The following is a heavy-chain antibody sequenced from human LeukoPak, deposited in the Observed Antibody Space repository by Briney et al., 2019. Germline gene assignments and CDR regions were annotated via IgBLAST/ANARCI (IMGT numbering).Heavy chain of an antibody. J-gene: IGHJ6*02. V-gene: IGHV5-51*01. D-gene: IGHD6-13*01. CDR2: IYPGDSDT. CDR1: GYSFTSYW. Sequence: GESLKISCKGSGYSFTSYWIGWVRQMPGKGLEWMGIIYPGDSDTRYSPSFQGQVTLSDDKYISPACLQWSSLKASDTAMYYCARPMSGGYRSHYGMDVWGQGTTVTVS. CDR3: ARPMSGGYRSHYGMDV.